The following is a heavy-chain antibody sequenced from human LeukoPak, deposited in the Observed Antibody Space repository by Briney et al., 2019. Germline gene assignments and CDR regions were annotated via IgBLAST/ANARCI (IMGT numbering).Heavy chain of an antibody. V-gene: IGHV1-46*01. CDR2: INPSGGST. Sequence: ASVKVSCKASGYTFTSYYMHWVRQAPGQGLEWMGIINPSGGSTSYAQKFQGRVAMTRDTSTSTVYMELSSLRSEDTAVYYCAREFYYYDSSGYLRWFDPWGQGTLVTVSS. J-gene: IGHJ5*02. CDR1: GYTFTSYY. D-gene: IGHD3-22*01. CDR3: AREFYYYDSSGYLRWFDP.